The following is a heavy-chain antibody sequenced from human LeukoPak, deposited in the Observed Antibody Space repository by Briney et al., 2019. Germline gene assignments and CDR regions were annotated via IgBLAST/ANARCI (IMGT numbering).Heavy chain of an antibody. D-gene: IGHD3-22*01. Sequence: AASVKVSCKASGGTFSSYAISWVRQAPGQGLEWMGGIIPIFGTANYAQKFQGRVTITADEPTSTAYMELSSLRSEDTAVYYCARRSRIGYYYDSSGYSVNPVAFDYWGQGTLVTVSS. CDR1: GGTFSSYA. CDR3: ARRSRIGYYYDSSGYSVNPVAFDY. CDR2: IIPIFGTA. J-gene: IGHJ4*02. V-gene: IGHV1-69*13.